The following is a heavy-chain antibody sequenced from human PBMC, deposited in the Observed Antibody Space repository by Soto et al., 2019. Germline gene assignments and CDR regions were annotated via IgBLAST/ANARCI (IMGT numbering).Heavy chain of an antibody. CDR2: TYYKSKWNN. CDR1: GDSVSSNSAG. D-gene: IGHD3-10*01. V-gene: IGHV6-1*01. CDR3: TGITWFRGMDV. Sequence: SETLSLTCVISGDSVSSNSAGWNRIRQSPSRGLEWLGRTYYKSKWNNDYAISVKSRITINPDTSKNQFSLHLYSVTPEDTAVYYCTGITWFRGMDVWGQGTPVTVSS. J-gene: IGHJ6*02.